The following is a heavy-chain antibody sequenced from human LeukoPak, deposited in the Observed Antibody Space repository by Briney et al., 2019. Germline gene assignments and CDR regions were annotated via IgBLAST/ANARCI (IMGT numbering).Heavy chain of an antibody. Sequence: AGGSLRLSCAASGFTFSSYSMNWVRQAPGKGLEWVSSISSSSTYIYYADSVKGRFTISRDSANNSLYLQMNSLRAEDTAVYYCARETGLGFDYWGQGSLVTVSS. V-gene: IGHV3-21*01. CDR1: GFTFSSYS. D-gene: IGHD3-9*01. CDR2: ISSSSTYI. CDR3: ARETGLGFDY. J-gene: IGHJ4*02.